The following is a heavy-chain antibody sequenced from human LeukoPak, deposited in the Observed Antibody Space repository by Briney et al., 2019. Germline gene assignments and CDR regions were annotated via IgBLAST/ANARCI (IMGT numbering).Heavy chain of an antibody. CDR1: GYTFTSYG. CDR3: ARAHVYDYVWGSYREEYYFDY. V-gene: IGHV1-18*01. CDR2: ISAYNGNT. Sequence: ASVKVSCKASGYTFTSYGISWVRQAPGQGLEWMGWISAYNGNTNYAQKLQGRVTMTTDTSTSTAYMELSSLRSEDTAVYYCARAHVYDYVWGSYREEYYFDYWGQGTLVTVSS. J-gene: IGHJ4*02. D-gene: IGHD3-16*02.